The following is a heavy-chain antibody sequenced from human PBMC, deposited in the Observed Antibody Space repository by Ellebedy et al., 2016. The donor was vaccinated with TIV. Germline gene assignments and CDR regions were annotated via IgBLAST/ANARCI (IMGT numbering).Heavy chain of an antibody. CDR2: IYQDGSNQ. CDR3: ARRGSYGDYAVQINSWLDR. Sequence: PGGSLRLSCEASGFSFRSYWMSWVRQAPGKGLEWVANIYQDGSNQYYVDSVKGRFTISIDNANKSLFLQMNSLRGEDTAVYYCARRGSYGDYAVQINSWLDRWGRGTLVTVSS. V-gene: IGHV3-7*01. CDR1: GFSFRSYW. J-gene: IGHJ5*02. D-gene: IGHD4-17*01.